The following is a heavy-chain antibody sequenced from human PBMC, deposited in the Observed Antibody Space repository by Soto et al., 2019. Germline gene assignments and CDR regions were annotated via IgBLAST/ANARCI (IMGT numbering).Heavy chain of an antibody. D-gene: IGHD1-7*01. V-gene: IGHV3-64*01. J-gene: IGHJ4*02. CDR1: GFTFSSYD. CDR3: VRRVSGNYDY. Sequence: EVQLAESGGGMVQPGGSLRLSCVASGFTFSSYDMHWVRQAPGKGLEYVSSISSNGGTTYYGNSVKGRFIISRDNSKNPLYLQMGSLRAEDMAVYYCVRRVSGNYDYWGQGTLVTVSS. CDR2: ISSNGGTT.